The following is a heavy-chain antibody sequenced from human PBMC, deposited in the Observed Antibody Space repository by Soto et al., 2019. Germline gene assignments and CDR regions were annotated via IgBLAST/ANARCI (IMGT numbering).Heavy chain of an antibody. J-gene: IGHJ6*02. V-gene: IGHV3-15*01. CDR2: IKSKTDGGST. D-gene: IGHD5-18*01. CDR1: GFTFSKAW. Sequence: PGRSLRLSCAASGFTFSKAWMSWVCQAPGKGLEWVGRIKSKTDGGSTYYAESGKGRFTISRDNSKNTLYLQMNSLRAEDTAVYYYAKDAAMVRDYYYYYGIDVWGQGATVSVYS. CDR3: AKDAAMVRDYYYYYGIDV.